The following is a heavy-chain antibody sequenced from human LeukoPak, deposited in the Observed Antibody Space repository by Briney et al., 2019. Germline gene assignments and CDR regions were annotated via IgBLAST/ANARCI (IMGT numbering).Heavy chain of an antibody. J-gene: IGHJ4*02. CDR2: ISSRSSYI. D-gene: IGHD2-15*01. Sequence: PGGSLRLSCAASGFTFSSYSMNWVRQAPGKGLEWVSSISSRSSYISYGDSVRGRFTASRDNANKSLYLQMKSLRAEDTAVYFCAGSVDGHFVSWGQGTLVTVSS. CDR3: AGSVDGHFVS. CDR1: GFTFSSYS. V-gene: IGHV3-21*01.